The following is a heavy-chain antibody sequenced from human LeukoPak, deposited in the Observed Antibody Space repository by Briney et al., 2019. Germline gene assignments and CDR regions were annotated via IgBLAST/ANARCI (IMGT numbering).Heavy chain of an antibody. D-gene: IGHD2-2*01. CDR3: ARDSCSSTSCYGQYYYYYYGMDV. CDR2: ISYDGSNK. CDR1: GFTFSSYG. V-gene: IGHV3-30*03. Sequence: EGSLRLSCAASGFTFSSYGMHWVRQAPGKGLEWVAVISYDGSNKYYADSVKGRFTISRDNSKNTLYLQMNSLRAEDTAVYYCARDSCSSTSCYGQYYYYYYGMDVWGQGTTVTVSS. J-gene: IGHJ6*02.